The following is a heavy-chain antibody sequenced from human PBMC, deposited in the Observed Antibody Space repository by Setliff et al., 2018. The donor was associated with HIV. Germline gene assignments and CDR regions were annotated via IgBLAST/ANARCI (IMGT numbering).Heavy chain of an antibody. D-gene: IGHD2-21*02. V-gene: IGHV4-34*01. CDR3: ARGSRSPLVNKFRVTPAFDY. Sequence: SQTLSLTCAVYGGSFSGHYWSWIRQTPGKGLEWIGVISHSGSTNYNPSLKSRVTISVDTSKNQFSLRLTSVTAADTAVYFCARGSRSPLVNKFRVTPAFDYWGQGTLVTVSS. CDR1: GGSFSGHY. J-gene: IGHJ4*01. CDR2: ISHSGST.